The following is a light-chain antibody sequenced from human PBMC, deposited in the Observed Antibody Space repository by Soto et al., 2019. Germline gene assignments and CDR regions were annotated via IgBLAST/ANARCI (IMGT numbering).Light chain of an antibody. CDR2: GAS. J-gene: IGKJ1*01. V-gene: IGKV3-15*01. CDR3: QQYNNWAT. CDR1: QSVSSN. Sequence: EILMTQSPATLSVSPGERATLSCRASQSVSSNLAWYQQKPGQAPRLLIYGASTRATGIPARFSGSGSGTEFTLTISSLQSEDFAVYYCQQYNNWATFGQGTKVDI.